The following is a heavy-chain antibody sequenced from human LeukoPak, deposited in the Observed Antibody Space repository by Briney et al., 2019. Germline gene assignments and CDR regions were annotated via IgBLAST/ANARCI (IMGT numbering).Heavy chain of an antibody. CDR1: GYTFTSYG. CDR3: ARDNGGYEVRYYYYYGMDV. J-gene: IGHJ6*02. D-gene: IGHD5-12*01. Sequence: RASVKVSCKASGYTFTSYGISWVRQAPGQGLEWMGWISAYNGNTNYAQKLQGRVTMTTDTSTSTAYMELRSLRSDDTAVYYCARDNGGYEVRYYYYYGMDVWGQGTTVTVSS. V-gene: IGHV1-18*01. CDR2: ISAYNGNT.